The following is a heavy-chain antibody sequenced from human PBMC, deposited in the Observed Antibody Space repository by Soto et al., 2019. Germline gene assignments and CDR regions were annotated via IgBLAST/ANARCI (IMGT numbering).Heavy chain of an antibody. CDR1: EFTFRSYA. V-gene: IGHV3-30*04. J-gene: IGHJ4*02. CDR2: IAYDGRNK. D-gene: IGHD6-13*01. Sequence: QVQLVESGGGVVQPGRSLRLSCAASEFTFRSYAMHWVRQAPGKGLELVAVIAYDGRNKYYADSVKGRFTISRDNSKNTLYLQMNSLRAEDTAVYYCAREAEAFDYWGQGSLVTVSS. CDR3: AREAEAFDY.